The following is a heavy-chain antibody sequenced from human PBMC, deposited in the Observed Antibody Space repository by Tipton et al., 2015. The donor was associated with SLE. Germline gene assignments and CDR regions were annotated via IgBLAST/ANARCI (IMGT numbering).Heavy chain of an antibody. CDR2: IYIGGST. Sequence: TLSLTCIVSGASISSSGYYWSWIRQPAGKGLEWIGRIYIGGSTIYNPPLESRVTVSVYTSKNQFSLNLASVTAADTAVYYCAAQSGNVPFDYWGQGTLVIVSS. J-gene: IGHJ4*02. CDR3: AAQSGNVPFDY. V-gene: IGHV4-61*02. D-gene: IGHD2-2*01. CDR1: GASISSSGYY.